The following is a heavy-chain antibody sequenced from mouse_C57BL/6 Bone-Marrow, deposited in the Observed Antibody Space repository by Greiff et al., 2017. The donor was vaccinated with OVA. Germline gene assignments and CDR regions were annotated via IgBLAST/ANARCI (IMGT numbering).Heavy chain of an antibody. CDR2: IRSKSNNYAT. CDR1: GFSFNTYA. V-gene: IGHV10-1*01. Sequence: EVKVVESGGGLVQPKGSLKLSCAASGFSFNTYAMNWVRQAPGKGLEWVARIRSKSNNYATYYADSVKDRFTISRDDSESMLYLQMNNLKTEDTAMYYCVRQGPYGRGGYWYFDVWGTGTTVTVSS. D-gene: IGHD1-1*01. J-gene: IGHJ1*03. CDR3: VRQGPYGRGGYWYFDV.